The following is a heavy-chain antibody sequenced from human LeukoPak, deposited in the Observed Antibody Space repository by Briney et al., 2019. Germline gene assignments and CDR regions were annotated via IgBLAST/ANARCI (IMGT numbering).Heavy chain of an antibody. D-gene: IGHD3-9*01. CDR2: INRSGST. Sequence: SETLSLTCAVYGVSFSGYYWSWIRQPPGKGLEWVGEINRSGSTNYNPSLESRLTKTVDASNNQFFLKLSSIASADAAVDYYARDARPSLITIPGDSWGPGNLVTVSS. CDR1: GVSFSGYY. V-gene: IGHV4-34*01. CDR3: ARDARPSLITIPGDS. J-gene: IGHJ4*02.